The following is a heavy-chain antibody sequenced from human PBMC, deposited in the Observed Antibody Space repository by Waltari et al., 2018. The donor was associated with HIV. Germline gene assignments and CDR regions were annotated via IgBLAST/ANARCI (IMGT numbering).Heavy chain of an antibody. CDR3: TRSSKLDY. V-gene: IGHV3-49*03. D-gene: IGHD4-4*01. Sequence: EVQLVEFGGGLVQPGRSLRLSCKGFVFSFGDFAISWFRRAPGKGLEWVGLIRSRIYGGATEYAASAKGRFTISRDDLKSVAYLQMNSLKTEDTAVYYCTRSSKLDYWGQGTLVTVSS. CDR1: VFSFGDFA. J-gene: IGHJ4*02. CDR2: IRSRIYGGAT.